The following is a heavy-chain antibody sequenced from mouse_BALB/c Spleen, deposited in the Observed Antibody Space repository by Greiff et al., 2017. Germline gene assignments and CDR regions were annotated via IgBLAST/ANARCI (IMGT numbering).Heavy chain of an antibody. D-gene: IGHD2-1*01. J-gene: IGHJ1*01. Sequence: EVKLQESGPSLVKPSQTLSLTCSVTGDSITSGYWNWIRKFPGNKLEYMGYISYSGSTYYNPSLKSRISITRDTSKNQYYLQLNSVTTEDTATYYCARRGGNPWYFDVWGAGTTVTVSS. CDR1: GDSITSGY. V-gene: IGHV3-8*02. CDR2: ISYSGST. CDR3: ARRGGNPWYFDV.